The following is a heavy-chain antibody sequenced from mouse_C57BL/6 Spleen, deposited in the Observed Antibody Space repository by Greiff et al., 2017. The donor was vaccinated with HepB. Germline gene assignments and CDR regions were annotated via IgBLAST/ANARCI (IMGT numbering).Heavy chain of an antibody. J-gene: IGHJ1*03. D-gene: IGHD1-1*01. CDR2: INPSNGGT. CDR1: GYTFTSYW. V-gene: IGHV1-53*01. Sequence: VQLQQPGTELVKPGASVKLSCKASGYTFTSYWMHWVKQRPGQGLEWIGNINPSNGGTNYNEKFKSKATLTVDKSSSTAYMQLSSLTSEDSAVYYCARTTVVAHWYFYVWGTGTTVTVSS. CDR3: ARTTVVAHWYFYV.